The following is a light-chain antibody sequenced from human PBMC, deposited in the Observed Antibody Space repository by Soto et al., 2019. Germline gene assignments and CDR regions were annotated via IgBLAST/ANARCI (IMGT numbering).Light chain of an antibody. CDR1: QSVSSSF. CDR2: GAS. Sequence: EIVLTQSPGTLSLSPGARATLSCRASQSVSSSFLAWYQQKPGQAPRLLIYGASSRATGIPDRFSGSGSGTDFTLTISRLEPEDGAVYYCQQYDSSPLTFGGGTKVEIK. V-gene: IGKV3-20*01. CDR3: QQYDSSPLT. J-gene: IGKJ4*01.